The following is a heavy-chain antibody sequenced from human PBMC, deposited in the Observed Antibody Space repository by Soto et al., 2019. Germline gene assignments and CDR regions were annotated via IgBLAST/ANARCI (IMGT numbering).Heavy chain of an antibody. D-gene: IGHD6-19*01. CDR3: AKTSQWLVEMNYFYY. CDR2: ISYDGSNK. J-gene: IGHJ4*02. CDR1: GFTFSSYG. Sequence: QVQLVESGGGVVQPGRSLRLSCAASGFTFSSYGMHWVRQAPGKGLEWVAVISYDGSNKYYADSVKGRFTISRDNSKNTLYLQMNSLRAEDTAVYYCAKTSQWLVEMNYFYYWVQGTLVTVSS. V-gene: IGHV3-30*18.